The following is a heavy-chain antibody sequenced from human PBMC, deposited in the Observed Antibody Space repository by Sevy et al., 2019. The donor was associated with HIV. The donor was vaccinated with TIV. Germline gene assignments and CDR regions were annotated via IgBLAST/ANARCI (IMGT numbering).Heavy chain of an antibody. CDR3: AREPYSSSWYGLGWFDP. CDR2: TYYRSKWYN. D-gene: IGHD6-13*01. Sequence: SQTLSLTCAISGDSVSSNSAAWNWIRQSPSRGLEWLGRTYYRSKWYNDYAVSVKARITINPDTSKNQFSLQLNSVTPEDTAVYFCAREPYSSSWYGLGWFDPWGQGTLVTVSS. J-gene: IGHJ5*02. CDR1: GDSVSSNSAA. V-gene: IGHV6-1*01.